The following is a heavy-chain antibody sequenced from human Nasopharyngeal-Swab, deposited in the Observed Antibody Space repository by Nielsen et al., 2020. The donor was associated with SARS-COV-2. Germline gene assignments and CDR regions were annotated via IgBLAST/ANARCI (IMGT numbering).Heavy chain of an antibody. CDR1: GGSISSSNW. V-gene: IGHV4-4*02. J-gene: IGHJ6*02. D-gene: IGHD3-10*01. Sequence: SETLSLTCAVSGGSISSSNWWSWVRQPPGKGLEWIGEIYHSGSTNYNPSLKSRVTISVDKSKNQFSLKLSSVTAADTAVYYCARDPRLVTMVRGAYYYYYSGMAVWGQGTTVTVSS. CDR3: ARDPRLVTMVRGAYYYYYSGMAV. CDR2: IYHSGST.